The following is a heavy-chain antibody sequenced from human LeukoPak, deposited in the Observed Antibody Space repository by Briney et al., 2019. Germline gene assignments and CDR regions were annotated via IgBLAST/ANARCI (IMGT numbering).Heavy chain of an antibody. CDR2: ISGSGDST. CDR3: AKNVRWSTFDY. J-gene: IGHJ4*02. D-gene: IGHD4-23*01. CDR1: GFTFSSYS. V-gene: IGHV3-23*01. Sequence: GGSLRLSCAASGFTFSSYSMNWVRQAPGKGLEWVSAISGSGDSTYYADSVKGRFTISRDNSKNTLYLQMNSLRAEDTAVYYCAKNVRWSTFDYWGQGTLVTVSS.